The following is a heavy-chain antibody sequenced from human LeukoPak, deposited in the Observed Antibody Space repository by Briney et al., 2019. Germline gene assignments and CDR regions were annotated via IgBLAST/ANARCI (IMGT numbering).Heavy chain of an antibody. CDR3: ARVAPFTMIVPNADY. CDR1: GFTFSSYA. CDR2: ISYDGSNK. V-gene: IGHV3-30-3*01. Sequence: GGSLRLSCAASGFTFSSYAMHWVRQAPGKGLEWVAVISYDGSNKYYADSVKGRFTISRDNSKNTLYLQMNSLRAEDTAVYYCARVAPFTMIVPNADYWGQGTLVTVSS. J-gene: IGHJ4*02. D-gene: IGHD3-22*01.